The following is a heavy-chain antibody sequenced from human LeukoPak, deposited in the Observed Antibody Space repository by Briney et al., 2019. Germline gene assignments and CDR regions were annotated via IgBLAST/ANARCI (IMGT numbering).Heavy chain of an antibody. D-gene: IGHD2-15*01. CDR3: ARDKDLGYCSGGSCYEVDYYYYGMDV. J-gene: IGHJ6*02. CDR2: IYHSGST. V-gene: IGHV4-4*02. Sequence: PSGTLSLTCAVSGGSISSSNWWSWVRQPPGKGLEWIGEIYHSGSTNYNPSLKSRVTISVDKSKNQFSLKLSSVTAADTAVYYCARDKDLGYCSGGSCYEVDYYYYGMDVWGQGTTVTVSS. CDR1: GGSISSSNW.